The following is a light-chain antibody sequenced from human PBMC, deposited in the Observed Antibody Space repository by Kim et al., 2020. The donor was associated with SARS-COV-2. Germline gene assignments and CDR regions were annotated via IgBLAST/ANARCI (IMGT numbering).Light chain of an antibody. CDR2: KAS. CDR1: QSISSW. Sequence: SASVGDRVTITCRASQSISSWLAWYQQKPGKAPKLLIDKASSLEGGVPSRFGGSGAGTEFTLTISSLQPDDFATYYCQQYNSYSYTFGQGTKLEI. CDR3: QQYNSYSYT. V-gene: IGKV1-5*03. J-gene: IGKJ2*01.